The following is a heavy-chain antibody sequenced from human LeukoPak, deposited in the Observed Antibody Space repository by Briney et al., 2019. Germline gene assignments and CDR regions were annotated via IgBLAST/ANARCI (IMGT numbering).Heavy chain of an antibody. CDR1: GGSFSGYY. D-gene: IGHD5-18*01. CDR2: INHSGSN. Sequence: SETLSLTCALYGGSFSGYYWSWIRQPPGKGREWIGEINHSGSNNYNPSLKSRVTISVDTSKNHFSLKLSSVTAADTAVYYCARASIQLWLRAIDYWGQGTLVTVSS. J-gene: IGHJ4*02. V-gene: IGHV4-34*01. CDR3: ARASIQLWLRAIDY.